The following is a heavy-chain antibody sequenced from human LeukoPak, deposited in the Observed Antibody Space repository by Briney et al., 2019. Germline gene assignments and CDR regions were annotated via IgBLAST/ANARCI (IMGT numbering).Heavy chain of an antibody. Sequence: GGSLRLSCAASGFTVSSNYMSWVRQAPGKGLEWVSVIYSGGSTYYADSVKGRFTISRDNSKNTLYLQMNSLRAEDTAVYYCARDNPGDSSGYYYGYYYYGMDVWGQGTTVTVSS. J-gene: IGHJ6*02. D-gene: IGHD3-22*01. V-gene: IGHV3-53*01. CDR1: GFTVSSNY. CDR2: IYSGGST. CDR3: ARDNPGDSSGYYYGYYYYGMDV.